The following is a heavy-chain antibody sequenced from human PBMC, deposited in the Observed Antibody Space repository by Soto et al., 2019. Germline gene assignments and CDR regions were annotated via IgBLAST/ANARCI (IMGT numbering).Heavy chain of an antibody. Sequence: QLQLQESGSGLVKPSQTLSLTCAVSGGSISSGGYSWSWIRPPPGKGLEWIGYIYHSGSTYYNPSLKRRVTIAVDRSKSQFSLKLSSVTAADTAVYYCATLRITIFGNPGWFDPWGQGTLVTVSS. CDR3: ATLRITIFGNPGWFDP. CDR1: GGSISSGGYS. D-gene: IGHD3-3*01. J-gene: IGHJ5*02. CDR2: IYHSGST. V-gene: IGHV4-30-2*01.